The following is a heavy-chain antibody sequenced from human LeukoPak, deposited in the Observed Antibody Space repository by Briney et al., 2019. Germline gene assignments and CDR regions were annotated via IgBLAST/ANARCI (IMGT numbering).Heavy chain of an antibody. CDR2: INPNSGGT. CDR3: ARARYDLGAFDI. Sequence: ASVKVSCKASGYTFTGYYMHWVRQAPGQGLEWMGWINPNSGGTNYAQKFQGRVTMTRDTSISTAYMELSSLRSEDTAVYYCARARYDLGAFDIWGQGTMVTVSS. J-gene: IGHJ3*02. CDR1: GYTFTGYY. D-gene: IGHD3-3*01. V-gene: IGHV1-2*02.